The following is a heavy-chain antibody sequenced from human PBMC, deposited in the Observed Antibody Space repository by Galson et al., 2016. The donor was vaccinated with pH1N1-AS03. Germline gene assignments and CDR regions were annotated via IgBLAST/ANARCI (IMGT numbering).Heavy chain of an antibody. V-gene: IGHV3-30*02. CDR1: GFTFSTYG. Sequence: SLRLSCAAAGFTFSTYGMHWVRQAPGKGLEWVAFVRFDGLNKFYADSVKGRFTISRDNSKNTLYLQMHSLRTEDTAMYYCANREKVATGQFDYWGQGTLVTVSS. D-gene: IGHD1-14*01. J-gene: IGHJ4*02. CDR2: VRFDGLNK. CDR3: ANREKVATGQFDY.